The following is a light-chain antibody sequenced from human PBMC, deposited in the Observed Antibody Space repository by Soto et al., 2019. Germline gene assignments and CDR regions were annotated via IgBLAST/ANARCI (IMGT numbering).Light chain of an antibody. V-gene: IGKV3-20*01. CDR1: QRVSSSY. J-gene: IGKJ1*01. Sequence: EIVLKPSPGTLSLSPGERATLSCRASQRVSSSYLAWYQQKPGQAPRLLIYGASSRATGIPDRFSGSGSGTDFTLTISRLEPEDFTVYYWQQYGSSRTFGQGTKVEI. CDR3: QQYGSSRT. CDR2: GAS.